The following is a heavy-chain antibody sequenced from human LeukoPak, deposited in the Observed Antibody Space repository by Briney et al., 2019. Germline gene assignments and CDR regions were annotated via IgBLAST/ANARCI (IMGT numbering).Heavy chain of an antibody. CDR3: ARGLVVPIRAFDY. J-gene: IGHJ4*02. CDR1: GGSISSGGYY. D-gene: IGHD2-8*02. V-gene: IGHV4-30-2*01. CDR2: IYHSGST. Sequence: SETLSLTCTVSGGSISSGGYYWSWIRQPPGKGLEWIGYIYHSGSTYYNTSLKSRVTISVDRSKNQFSLKLSSVTAADTAVYYCARGLVVPIRAFDYWGQGTLVTVSS.